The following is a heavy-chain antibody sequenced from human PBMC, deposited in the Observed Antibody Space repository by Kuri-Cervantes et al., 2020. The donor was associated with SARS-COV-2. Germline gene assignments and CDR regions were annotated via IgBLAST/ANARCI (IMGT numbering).Heavy chain of an antibody. Sequence: GESLKISCAASGFTFSSYAMHWVRQAPGKGLEWVAVISYDGSKKYYADSVKGRFTITRDNSKNTLYLQMNSLRAEDPAVYYCAYPKGDSGSYYGEYFQHWGQGTLVTVSS. CDR2: ISYDGSKK. J-gene: IGHJ1*01. CDR1: GFTFSSYA. V-gene: IGHV3-30-3*01. CDR3: AYPKGDSGSYYGEYFQH. D-gene: IGHD1-26*01.